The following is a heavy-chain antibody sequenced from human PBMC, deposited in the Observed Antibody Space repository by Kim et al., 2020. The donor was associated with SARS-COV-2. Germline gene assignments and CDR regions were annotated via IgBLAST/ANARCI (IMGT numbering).Heavy chain of an antibody. D-gene: IGHD1-1*01. Sequence: GESLKISCKGSGYSFTSYWIGWVRQMPGKGLEWMGIIYPGDSDTRYSPSFQGQVTISADKSISTAYLQWSSLKASDTAMYYCARTLERLDYYYGMDVWGQGTTVTVSS. V-gene: IGHV5-51*01. J-gene: IGHJ6*02. CDR3: ARTLERLDYYYGMDV. CDR2: IYPGDSDT. CDR1: GYSFTSYW.